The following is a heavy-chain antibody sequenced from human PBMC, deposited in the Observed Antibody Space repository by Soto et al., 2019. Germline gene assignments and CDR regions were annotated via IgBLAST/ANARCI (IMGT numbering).Heavy chain of an antibody. CDR2: IWYDGSNK. CDR1: GFTFSSYG. V-gene: IGHV3-33*01. D-gene: IGHD5-12*01. CDR3: ARDLEEMATTYYYYYGMDV. Sequence: GGSLRLSCAASGFTFSSYGMHWVRQAPGKGLEWVAVIWYDGSNKYYADSVKGRFTISRDNSKNTLYLQMNSLRAEDTAVYYCARDLEEMATTYYYYYGMDVWGQGTTVTVSS. J-gene: IGHJ6*02.